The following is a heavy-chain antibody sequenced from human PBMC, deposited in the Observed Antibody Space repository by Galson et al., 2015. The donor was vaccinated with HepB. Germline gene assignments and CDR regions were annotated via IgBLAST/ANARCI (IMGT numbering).Heavy chain of an antibody. CDR2: TSYDDNTK. Sequence: SLRLSCAASGFLFNVEAMYWVRRAPDKGLEFVAATSYDDNTKYYADSVRGLFTISRDNYKNTLYLQMNRLRLEDTGLYYCAKDWWLGVWGQGTTVTVSS. D-gene: IGHD2-8*02. CDR1: GFLFNVEA. J-gene: IGHJ6*02. V-gene: IGHV3-30*04. CDR3: AKDWWLGV.